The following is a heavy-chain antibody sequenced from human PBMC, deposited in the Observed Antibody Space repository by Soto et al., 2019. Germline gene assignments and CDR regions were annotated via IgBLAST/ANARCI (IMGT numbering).Heavy chain of an antibody. Sequence: PSETLSLTCTVSGGSISSSSYYWGWIRQPPWKGLEWIGSIYYSGSTYYNPSLKSRVTISVDTSKNQFSLKLSSVTAADTAVYYCARRSYDFWSGYYTDNWFDPWGQGXLVTVYS. CDR2: IYYSGST. CDR1: GGSISSSSYY. D-gene: IGHD3-3*01. V-gene: IGHV4-39*01. J-gene: IGHJ5*02. CDR3: ARRSYDFWSGYYTDNWFDP.